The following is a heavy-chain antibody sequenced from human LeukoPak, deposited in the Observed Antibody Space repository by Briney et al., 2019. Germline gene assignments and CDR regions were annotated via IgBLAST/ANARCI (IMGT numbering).Heavy chain of an antibody. CDR2: IYSGGST. CDR1: GFTVSSNY. CDR3: ARVEVPGWFDP. D-gene: IGHD4/OR15-4a*01. J-gene: IGHJ5*02. V-gene: IGHV3-53*01. Sequence: PGGSLRLSGAASGFTVSSNYMSWVRQAPGKGLEWVSVIYSGGSTYYADSVKGRFTISRDNSKNTLYLQMNSLRAEDTAVYYCARVEVPGWFDPWGQGTLVTVSS.